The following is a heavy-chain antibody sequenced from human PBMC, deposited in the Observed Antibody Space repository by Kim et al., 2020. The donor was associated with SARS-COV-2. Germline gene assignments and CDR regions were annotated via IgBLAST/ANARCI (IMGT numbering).Heavy chain of an antibody. V-gene: IGHV4-59*08. Sequence: SETLSLTCTVSGDSINTYYWSWIRQPPGKGLEWIAYTHYSGSTNYNPSLKSRVTISIDTSKNQLSLTLTSVTAAGTAVYYCARHYASGPYPLDYWGQGT. CDR1: GDSINTYY. D-gene: IGHD3-10*01. CDR2: THYSGST. J-gene: IGHJ4*02. CDR3: ARHYASGPYPLDY.